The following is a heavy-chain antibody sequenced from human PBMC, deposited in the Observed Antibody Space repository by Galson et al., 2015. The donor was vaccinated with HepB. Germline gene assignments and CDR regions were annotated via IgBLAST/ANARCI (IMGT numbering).Heavy chain of an antibody. D-gene: IGHD5-18*01. CDR1: NYTFSDYG. Sequence: SVKVSCKVSNYTFSDYGISWVRQAPGQGLEWMGWISGYNAKTNYSPKVQGRVTMTTDTSTSTVFMELRSLRSDDTAVYYCAREGRYNYGYGYNYYGMDVWGQGTTVTVSS. J-gene: IGHJ6*02. V-gene: IGHV1-18*01. CDR2: ISGYNAKT. CDR3: AREGRYNYGYGYNYYGMDV.